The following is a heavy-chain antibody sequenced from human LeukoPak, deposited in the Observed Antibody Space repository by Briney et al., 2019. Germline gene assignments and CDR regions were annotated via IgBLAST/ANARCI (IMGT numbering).Heavy chain of an antibody. J-gene: IGHJ4*02. CDR3: ARGDYYESRGYVAAY. D-gene: IGHD3-22*01. Sequence: GRSLRLSCAASGFTFRSYAMLWVRQAPGKGLEWVAVISYDGSNKYYADSVKGRFTISRDNSKHTFYLEMNTLRAEDTAVYYCARGDYYESRGYVAAYWGQGTLVTVSS. CDR2: ISYDGSNK. CDR1: GFTFRSYA. V-gene: IGHV3-30*04.